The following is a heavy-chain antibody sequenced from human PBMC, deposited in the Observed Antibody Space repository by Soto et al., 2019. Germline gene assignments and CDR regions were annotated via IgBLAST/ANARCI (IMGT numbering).Heavy chain of an antibody. CDR1: GGSVSSGSYY. J-gene: IGHJ4*01. CDR3: ARGYLAGVPTGRLDY. V-gene: IGHV4-61*01. Sequence: SSETLSLTCTVSGGSVSSGSYYWSWIRQPPGKGLEWIGYIYYTGSTNYNPSLKSRVTISIDTSKNQFSLKLTSVTAADTAVFFCARGYLAGVPTGRLDYWGHGTLVTVSS. CDR2: IYYTGST. D-gene: IGHD1-26*01.